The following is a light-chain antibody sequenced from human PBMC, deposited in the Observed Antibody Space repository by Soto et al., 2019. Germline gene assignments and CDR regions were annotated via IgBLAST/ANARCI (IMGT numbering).Light chain of an antibody. Sequence: EIVLTQSPGTLSLSPGERATLSCRASQTITSRYVAWYQQKLDQAPRLLIYGASNRATGIPDRFSGSGSGTAFTLTINSLEPEDFAVYYCQQYDNSPPTFGPGTTVDIK. CDR2: GAS. J-gene: IGKJ3*01. CDR1: QTITSRY. V-gene: IGKV3-20*01. CDR3: QQYDNSPPT.